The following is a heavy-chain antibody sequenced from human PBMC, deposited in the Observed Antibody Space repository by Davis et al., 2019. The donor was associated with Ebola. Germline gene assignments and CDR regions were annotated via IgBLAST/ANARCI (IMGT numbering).Heavy chain of an antibody. J-gene: IGHJ4*02. CDR2: IKQDGCEK. Sequence: PAGSLTLSCAASGFTFSNDWMTWVRQAPGKGLEWVANIKQDGCEKNYVDSVKGRFTISRDNAKNSLYLQMNSLRGEDTAVYYCARERSLVVSAIGTVFDLWGQGALVTVYS. V-gene: IGHV3-7*01. CDR3: ARERSLVVSAIGTVFDL. D-gene: IGHD2-8*02. CDR1: GFTFSNDW.